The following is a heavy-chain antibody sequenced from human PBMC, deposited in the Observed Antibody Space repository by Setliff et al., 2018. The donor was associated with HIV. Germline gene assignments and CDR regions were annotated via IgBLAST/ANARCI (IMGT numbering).Heavy chain of an antibody. CDR1: GGTFSSYA. J-gene: IGHJ5*02. Sequence: SVKVSCKASGGTFSSYAISWVRQAPGQGLEWMGGIIPVSGTVNYAQKFWGRVTITTHESTSTAYMELSSLRSEDTAVYYCARDFGGYCSSMSCPGLFDPWGQGTLVTVSS. CDR2: IIPVSGTV. CDR3: ARDFGGYCSSMSCPGLFDP. V-gene: IGHV1-69*05. D-gene: IGHD2-2*01.